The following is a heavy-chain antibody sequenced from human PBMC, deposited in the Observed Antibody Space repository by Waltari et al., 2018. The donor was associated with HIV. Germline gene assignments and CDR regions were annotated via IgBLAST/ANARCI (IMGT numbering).Heavy chain of an antibody. J-gene: IGHJ4*02. CDR3: SSDIGT. D-gene: IGHD1-26*01. V-gene: IGHV1-69-2*01. CDR2: VDPANGEA. Sequence: EVILLQSGTEVRKPGASVQVSCTVSGYIFTAYYIPWIKQAPEGGLEWVGLVDPANGEAAFAEKFQHRANVTAEATINTVYFDLLRLTFDDTATYFCSSDIGTWGQGTLVLVSS. CDR1: GYIFTAYY.